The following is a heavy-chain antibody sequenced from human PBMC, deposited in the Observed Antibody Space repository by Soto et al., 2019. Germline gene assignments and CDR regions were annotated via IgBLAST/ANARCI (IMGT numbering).Heavy chain of an antibody. CDR2: TYYRSKWYN. CDR1: GDSVSSNSAA. J-gene: IGHJ6*02. D-gene: IGHD3-10*01. V-gene: IGHV6-1*01. Sequence: QVQLQQSGPGLLRPSQTISLTCAISGDSVSSNSAAWNWIRQSPSRGLECLGRTYYRSKWYNDYEVSVKRRITINPDTTKNHFVLQRICVTAEDTDVYYCARDQRGSGSSFRSRRYYSSMDVWGQGTTVTVSS. CDR3: ARDQRGSGSSFRSRRYYSSMDV.